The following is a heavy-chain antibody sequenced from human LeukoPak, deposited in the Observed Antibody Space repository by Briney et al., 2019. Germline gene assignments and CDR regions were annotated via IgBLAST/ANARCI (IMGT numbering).Heavy chain of an antibody. CDR2: IYYSGST. J-gene: IGHJ3*02. V-gene: IGHV4-59*01. Sequence: PSETLSLTCTVSGGSISSYYWSWIRQPPGKGLEWVGYIYYSGSTNYNPSLKSRVTISVDTSKNQFSLKLSSVTAADTAVYYGAKPAYIYGPAGPFDTWAQGKRVTASS. CDR1: GGSISSYY. CDR3: AKPAYIYGPAGPFDT. D-gene: IGHD1-14*01.